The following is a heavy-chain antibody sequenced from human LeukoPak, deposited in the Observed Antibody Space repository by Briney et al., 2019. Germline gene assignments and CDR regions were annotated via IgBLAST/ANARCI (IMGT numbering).Heavy chain of an antibody. Sequence: PGGSLRLSCAASGFTFSSYAMSWVRQAPGKGLEWVSAISGSGSSTYYADSVKGRFTISRDNSKNTLFLHMSSLRPEDTAKYFCAKEASAVAGSFFDSWGQGTVVTVSS. J-gene: IGHJ4*02. V-gene: IGHV3-23*01. CDR1: GFTFSSYA. D-gene: IGHD6-19*01. CDR3: AKEASAVAGSFFDS. CDR2: ISGSGSST.